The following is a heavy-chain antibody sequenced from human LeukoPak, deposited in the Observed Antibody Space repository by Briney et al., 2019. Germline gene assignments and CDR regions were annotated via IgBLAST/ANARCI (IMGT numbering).Heavy chain of an antibody. J-gene: IGHJ5*02. Sequence: PSETLSLTCTVSGGSISSGGYYWSWIRQHPGKGLEWIGYIYYSGSTYYNPSLKSRVTISVDTSKNQFSLKLSSVTAADTAAYYCARDGSGSYYKWRDNWFDPWGQGTLVTVSS. CDR2: IYYSGST. D-gene: IGHD3-10*01. CDR3: ARDGSGSYYKWRDNWFDP. V-gene: IGHV4-31*03. CDR1: GGSISSGGYY.